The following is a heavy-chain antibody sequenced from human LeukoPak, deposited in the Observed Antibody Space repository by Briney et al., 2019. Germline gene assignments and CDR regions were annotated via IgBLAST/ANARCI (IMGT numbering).Heavy chain of an antibody. CDR3: ARGYCSSTSCYLYFDY. J-gene: IGHJ4*02. V-gene: IGHV1-69*05. D-gene: IGHD2-2*01. CDR2: IIPIFGTA. Sequence: SVKVSCKASGGAFSSYAITWVRQALGQGLEWMGGIIPIFGTANYAQKFQGRVTITTDESTSTAYMELSSLRSEDTAVYYCARGYCSSTSCYLYFDYWGQGTLVTVSS. CDR1: GGAFSSYA.